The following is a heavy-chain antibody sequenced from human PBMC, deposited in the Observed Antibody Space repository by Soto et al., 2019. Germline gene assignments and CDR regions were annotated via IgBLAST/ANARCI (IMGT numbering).Heavy chain of an antibody. V-gene: IGHV1-69*12. CDR2: IIPIFGTA. Sequence: QVQLVQSGAEVKKPGSSVKVSCKASGGTFSSYAISWVRQAPGQGLEWMGGIIPIFGTATYAQKFQGRVTVSAEESTSTDGMELSSLRAEATAVYYLAIRSRNRYSASLRCYGLDVRGQGTTVTVSS. CDR3: AIRSRNRYSASLRCYGLDV. J-gene: IGHJ6*02. D-gene: IGHD1-26*01. CDR1: GGTFSSYA.